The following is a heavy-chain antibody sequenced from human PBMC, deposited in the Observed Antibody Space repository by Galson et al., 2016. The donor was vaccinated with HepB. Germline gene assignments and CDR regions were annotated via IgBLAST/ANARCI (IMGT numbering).Heavy chain of an antibody. V-gene: IGHV3-21*01. CDR2: ISSNSFYI. CDR3: AREGLRAAMSNTDAFDI. CDR1: GFTFSSYG. J-gene: IGHJ3*02. Sequence: SLRLSCAASGFTFSSYGMNWVRQAPGKGLEWVSSISSNSFYIYYGDSMKGRVTISRDNAKNSLYLQMNGLRAEDTAVYYCAREGLRAAMSNTDAFDIWGQGTVVTVSS. D-gene: IGHD2-2*01.